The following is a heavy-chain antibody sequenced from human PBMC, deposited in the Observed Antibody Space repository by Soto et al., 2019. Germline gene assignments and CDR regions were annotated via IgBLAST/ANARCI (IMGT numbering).Heavy chain of an antibody. CDR3: TSFFQAEGGIRVTFPVSAFLLNRSSDL. D-gene: IGHD3-10*01. Sequence: PGKGLEWVGRSKSKTDGGTTDYAAPVKGRFTISRDDSRNTFYLQMNSLKTEDTAFYYCTSFFQAEGGIRVTFPVSAFLLNRSSDL. V-gene: IGHV3-15*01. J-gene: IGHJ2*01. CDR2: SKSKTDGGTT.